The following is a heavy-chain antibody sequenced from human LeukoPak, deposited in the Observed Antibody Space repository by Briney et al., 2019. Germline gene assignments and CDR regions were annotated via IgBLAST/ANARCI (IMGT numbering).Heavy chain of an antibody. CDR3: ASMMRLYNWFDP. Sequence: PGGSLRLSCAASGFTVSSNYMSWVRQAPGKGLEWVSVIYSGGSTYYADSVKGRFTISRDNSKNTLYLQMNSLRAEDTAVYYCASMMRLYNWFDPWGQGTLVTVSS. CDR1: GFTVSSNY. V-gene: IGHV3-66*01. D-gene: IGHD3-16*01. CDR2: IYSGGST. J-gene: IGHJ5*02.